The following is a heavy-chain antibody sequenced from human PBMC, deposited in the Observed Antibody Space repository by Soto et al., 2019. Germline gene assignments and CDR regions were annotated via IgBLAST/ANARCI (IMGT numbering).Heavy chain of an antibody. D-gene: IGHD2-2*01. J-gene: IGHJ5*02. CDR3: ARDGGDCIRTSCYGWFDP. Sequence: QVQLVQSGAEVKKPGSSVKVSCKASGGTFSSYAISWVRQAPGQGLEWMGGIIPIFGTANYAQKFQGRVTITADXXTXTAXRELSSLRSEDTAVYYCARDGGDCIRTSCYGWFDPWGQGTLVTVSS. V-gene: IGHV1-69*12. CDR2: IIPIFGTA. CDR1: GGTFSSYA.